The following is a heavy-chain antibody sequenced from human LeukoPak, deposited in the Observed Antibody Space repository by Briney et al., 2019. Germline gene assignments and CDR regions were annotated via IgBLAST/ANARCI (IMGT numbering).Heavy chain of an antibody. CDR1: GGSISSGSYY. V-gene: IGHV4-61*02. CDR3: ASGIDY. Sequence: SQTLSLTCTVSGGSISSGSYYWSWIRQPAGKGLEWIGRIYTSGSTNYNPSLNSRVTISVDTSKNQFSLKLSSVPAADTAVYYCASGIDYWGQGTLVTVSS. D-gene: IGHD1-26*01. CDR2: IYTSGST. J-gene: IGHJ4*02.